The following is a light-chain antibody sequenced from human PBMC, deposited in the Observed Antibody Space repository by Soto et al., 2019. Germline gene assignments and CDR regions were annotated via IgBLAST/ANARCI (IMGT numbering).Light chain of an antibody. V-gene: IGKV1-8*01. Sequence: AIRMTQSPSSLSASTGDRVTITCRASQGISSYLAWYQQKPGKAPKLLIYAASTLQSGVPSRFSGSRPATDFTLTISCLQSEDFATYYCQQYYSYPPFTFGPGTKVDIK. J-gene: IGKJ3*01. CDR2: AAS. CDR3: QQYYSYPPFT. CDR1: QGISSY.